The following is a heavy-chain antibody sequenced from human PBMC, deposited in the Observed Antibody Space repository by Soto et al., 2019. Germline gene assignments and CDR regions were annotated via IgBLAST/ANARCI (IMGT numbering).Heavy chain of an antibody. CDR2: INAGNGNT. D-gene: IGHD6-13*01. V-gene: IGHV1-3*01. J-gene: IGHJ3*02. Sequence: ASVKVSCKASGYTFTRYAMHWVRQAPGQRLEWMGWINAGNGNTKYSQKFQGRVTITRDTSASTAYMELSSLRSEDTAVYYCARWRYSNNAFDIWGQGTMVTISS. CDR3: ARWRYSNNAFDI. CDR1: GYTFTRYA.